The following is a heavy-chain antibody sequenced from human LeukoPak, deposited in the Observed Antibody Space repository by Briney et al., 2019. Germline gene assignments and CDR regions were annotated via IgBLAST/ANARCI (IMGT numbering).Heavy chain of an antibody. CDR2: INPNSGGT. CDR1: GYTFTSYD. D-gene: IGHD3-10*01. V-gene: IGHV1-2*02. Sequence: ASVKVSCKASGYTFTSYDINWVRQAPGQGLEWMGWINPNSGGTNYAQKFQGRVTMTRDTSISTAYMELSRLRSDDTAVYYCARGLWFGESSWGQGTLVTVSS. CDR3: ARGLWFGESS. J-gene: IGHJ4*02.